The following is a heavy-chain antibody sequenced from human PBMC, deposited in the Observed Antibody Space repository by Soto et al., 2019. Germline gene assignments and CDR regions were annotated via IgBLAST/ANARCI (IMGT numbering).Heavy chain of an antibody. V-gene: IGHV3-74*01. CDR2: IDNAGTAL. J-gene: IGHJ6*04. Sequence: EVQLVESGGGLVQRGGSLRLSCAASGFTLSGRSMHWVRQAPGKGLVWVSGIDNAGTALTYADSVKGRFTSSRDNAKNMLYLQMNSLSVEDTAVYYCARGWFGPDAWSKGTTVTVSS. D-gene: IGHD3-10*01. CDR1: GFTLSGRS. CDR3: ARGWFGPDA.